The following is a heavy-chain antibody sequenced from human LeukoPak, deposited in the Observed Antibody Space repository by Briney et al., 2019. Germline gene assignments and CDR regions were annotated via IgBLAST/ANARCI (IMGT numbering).Heavy chain of an antibody. CDR3: ARDGVDSSGHRDWYFDL. CDR2: IYYSGST. D-gene: IGHD3-22*01. Sequence: PSQTLSLTCTVSGGSISSGGYYWSWIRQHPGKGLEWIGYIYYSGSTYYNPSLKSRVTISVDTSKNQFSLKLSSVTAADTAVYYCARDGVDSSGHRDWYFDLWGRGTLVTVSS. CDR1: GGSISSGGYY. J-gene: IGHJ2*01. V-gene: IGHV4-31*03.